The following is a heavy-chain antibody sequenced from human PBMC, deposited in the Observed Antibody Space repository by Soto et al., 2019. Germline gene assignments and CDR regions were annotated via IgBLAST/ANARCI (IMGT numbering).Heavy chain of an antibody. CDR2: INHLGSI. Sequence: PSETLSLTCVVSGGSLSDYFWSWIRQPPGMALEWIGEINHLGSINYNPSLKSRVTMSVDTSKNQFSLTLNSVTAADTATYYCARGGISHWAYFYYMDGWDRGTTVTVS. V-gene: IGHV4-34*01. D-gene: IGHD2-21*01. CDR3: ARGGISHWAYFYYMDG. CDR1: GGSLSDYF. J-gene: IGHJ6*03.